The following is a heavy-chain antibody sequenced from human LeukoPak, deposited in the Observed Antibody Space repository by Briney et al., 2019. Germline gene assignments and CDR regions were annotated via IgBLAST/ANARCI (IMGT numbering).Heavy chain of an antibody. J-gene: IGHJ6*03. CDR2: TYYSGST. CDR3: ARLVVLQYDVNLDPYFYYMDV. V-gene: IGHV4-39*01. CDR1: GGSISSNNYY. D-gene: IGHD3-9*01. Sequence: KPSETLSLICTVSGGSISSNNYYWGWIRQPPGKGLEWIGNTYYSGSTYYNPSLKSRVTISVDTSKNQFSLKLTSVTAADTAVYYCARLVVLQYDVNLDPYFYYMDVWGKGTTVTVSS.